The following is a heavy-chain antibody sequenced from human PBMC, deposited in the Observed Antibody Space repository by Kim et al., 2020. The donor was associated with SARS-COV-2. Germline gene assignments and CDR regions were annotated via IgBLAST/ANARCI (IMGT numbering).Heavy chain of an antibody. V-gene: IGHV1-69*04. D-gene: IGHD2-15*01. J-gene: IGHJ4*02. Sequence: SVKVSCKASGGTFSSYAISWVRQAPGQGLEWMGRIIPILGLANYAQKFQGRVTITADKSTSTAYMELSSLRSEDTAVYYCATLEDMDYWGQGTLVTVSS. CDR1: GGTFSSYA. CDR2: IIPILGLA. CDR3: ATLEDMDY.